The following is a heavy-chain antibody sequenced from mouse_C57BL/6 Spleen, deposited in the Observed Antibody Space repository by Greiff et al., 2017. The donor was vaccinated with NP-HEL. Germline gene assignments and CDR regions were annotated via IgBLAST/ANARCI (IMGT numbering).Heavy chain of an antibody. Sequence: EVNVVESGGDLVKPGGSLKLSCAASGFTFSSYGMSWVRQTPDKRLEWVATISSGGSYTYYPDSVKGRFTISRDNAKNTLYLQMSSLKSEDTAMYYCARNDGYLYYFDYWGQGTTLTVSS. CDR1: GFTFSSYG. CDR3: ARNDGYLYYFDY. CDR2: ISSGGSYT. V-gene: IGHV5-6*01. J-gene: IGHJ2*01. D-gene: IGHD2-3*01.